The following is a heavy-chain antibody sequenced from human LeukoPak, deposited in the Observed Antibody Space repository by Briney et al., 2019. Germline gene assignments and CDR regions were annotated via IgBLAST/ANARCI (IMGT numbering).Heavy chain of an antibody. J-gene: IGHJ4*02. V-gene: IGHV4-39*01. Sequence: SETLSLTCTVSGGSISSSSYYWGWIRQPPGKGLEWIGSIYYSGSTYYNPSLKSRVTISVDTSKNQFSLKLSSVTAADTAVYYCARGPVTIFGVVIKHFDCWGQGTLVTVSS. CDR2: IYYSGST. D-gene: IGHD3-3*01. CDR1: GGSISSSSYY. CDR3: ARGPVTIFGVVIKHFDC.